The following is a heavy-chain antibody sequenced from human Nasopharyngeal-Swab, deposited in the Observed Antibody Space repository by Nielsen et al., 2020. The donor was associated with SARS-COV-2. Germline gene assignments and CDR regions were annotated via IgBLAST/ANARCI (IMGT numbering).Heavy chain of an antibody. J-gene: IGHJ6*02. CDR2: LLSSGSS. CDR1: GDSVTTSDYY. D-gene: IGHD5-24*01. Sequence: SETLSLTCTVSGDSVTTSDYYRGWIRQPPGEGLEWIGSLLSSGSSYSNPSLKSRVSISVDTSKNQFSLKLTSVTAADTAVYYCARAGRVGDAYTGLDVWGQGTTVTVSS. V-gene: IGHV4-39*01. CDR3: ARAGRVGDAYTGLDV.